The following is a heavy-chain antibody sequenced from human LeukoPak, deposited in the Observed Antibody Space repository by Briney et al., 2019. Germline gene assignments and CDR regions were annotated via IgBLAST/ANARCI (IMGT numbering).Heavy chain of an antibody. Sequence: GGALRLSCADSGYTFSGYRMSCGREAPGKGGGWGAKIKEDGDEKYYAEFVRGGFTISRDNAKNSLDLKMNSLRAEDTAVYYCARRGSTDYWGQGTLVTVSS. CDR2: IKEDGDEK. V-gene: IGHV3-7*03. J-gene: IGHJ4*02. D-gene: IGHD2/OR15-2a*01. CDR1: GYTFSGYR. CDR3: ARRGSTDY.